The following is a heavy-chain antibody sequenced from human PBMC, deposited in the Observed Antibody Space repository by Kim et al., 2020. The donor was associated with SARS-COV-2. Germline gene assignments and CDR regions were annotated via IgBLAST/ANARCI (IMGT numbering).Heavy chain of an antibody. Sequence: TKYYANSMKDHFNISRDNAKNSLYLQMNGLRDEETAVYYCARDRGIDWYPWGQGTLVTVSS. J-gene: IGHJ5*02. D-gene: IGHD3-9*01. CDR3: ARDRGIDWYP. CDR2: TK. V-gene: IGHV3-48*02.